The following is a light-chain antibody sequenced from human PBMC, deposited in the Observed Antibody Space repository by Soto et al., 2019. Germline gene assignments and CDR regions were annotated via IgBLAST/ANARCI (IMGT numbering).Light chain of an antibody. J-gene: IGKJ4*01. V-gene: IGKV2-28*01. CDR1: PSLLHSNGYNY. CDR3: MQALQTPPT. CDR2: LGS. Sequence: DIVMTQSPLSLPVTPGEPASISCRSSPSLLHSNGYNYLDWYLQKPGQSPQLLIYLGSNRASGVPDRFSGRGSGTDFTLKISRVEAEDVGVYYCMQALQTPPTFGGGTKVEIK.